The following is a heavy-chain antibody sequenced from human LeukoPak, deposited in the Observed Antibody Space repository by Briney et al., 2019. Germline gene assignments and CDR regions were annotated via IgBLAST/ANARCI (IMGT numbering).Heavy chain of an antibody. CDR1: GGSFSGYY. V-gene: IGHV4-34*01. Sequence: SETLSLTCAVYGGSFSGYYWSWIRQPPGKGLEWIGEINHSGSTNYNPSLKSRVTISVDTSKNQFSLKLSSVTAADTAVYYCARVRMPGIAASSTDGMDVWGQGTTVIVSS. CDR3: ARVRMPGIAASSTDGMDV. J-gene: IGHJ6*02. D-gene: IGHD6-13*01. CDR2: INHSGST.